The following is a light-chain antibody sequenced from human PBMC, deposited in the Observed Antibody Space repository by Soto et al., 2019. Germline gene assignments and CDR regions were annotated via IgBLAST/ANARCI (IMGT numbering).Light chain of an antibody. Sequence: DIVMTQSPDSLAVSLGERATINCKSSQSVLYRSNNKNYLAWYQQKPGQPPKLLIYWASTRESGVPDRFSGSGSGTDFTPTISSLQAEDVAVYYCQQYYSTPFTFGPGTKVDIK. CDR3: QQYYSTPFT. CDR1: QSVLYRSNNKNY. CDR2: WAS. J-gene: IGKJ3*01. V-gene: IGKV4-1*01.